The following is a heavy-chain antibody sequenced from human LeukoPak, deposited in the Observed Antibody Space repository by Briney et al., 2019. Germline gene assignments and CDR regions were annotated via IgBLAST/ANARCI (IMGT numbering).Heavy chain of an antibody. CDR3: ARCYYDGSGFYYYFDY. CDR2: IYSGGNT. Sequence: GGSLRLSCAASGFTFSSYSMNWVRQAPGKGLEWVSVIYSGGNTYYTDSVKGRFTISRDNPKNTVFLQMGSLRGEDTAVYYCARCYYDGSGFYYYFDYWGQGTLVTVSS. V-gene: IGHV3-53*01. D-gene: IGHD3-22*01. J-gene: IGHJ4*02. CDR1: GFTFSSYS.